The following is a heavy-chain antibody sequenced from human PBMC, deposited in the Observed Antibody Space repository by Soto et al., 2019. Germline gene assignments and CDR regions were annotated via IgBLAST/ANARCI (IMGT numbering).Heavy chain of an antibody. CDR3: ARGTYDSSGYVTYYGMDV. J-gene: IGHJ6*02. D-gene: IGHD3-22*01. V-gene: IGHV1-69*12. Sequence: QVQLVQSGAEVKKPGSSVKVSCKASGGTFSSYAISWVRQAPGQGLEWMGGIIPIFGTANYAQKFQGRVTITADEATRTAYRELSSLRSEDTAVYYCARGTYDSSGYVTYYGMDVWGQGTTVTVSS. CDR2: IIPIFGTA. CDR1: GGTFSSYA.